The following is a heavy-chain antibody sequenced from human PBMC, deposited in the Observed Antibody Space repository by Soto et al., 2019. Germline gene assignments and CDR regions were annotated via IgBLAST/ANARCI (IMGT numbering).Heavy chain of an antibody. J-gene: IGHJ6*02. V-gene: IGHV2-26*01. CDR3: ARASLGYYYYGMDV. CDR1: GFSLSNARMG. CDR2: IFSNDEK. Sequence: SGPTLVNPTETLTLTCTVSGFSLSNARMGVSWIRQPPGKALEWLAHIFSNDEKSYSTSLKSRLTISKDTSKSQVVLTMTNMDPVDTATYYCARASLGYYYYGMDVWGQGTTVTVSS.